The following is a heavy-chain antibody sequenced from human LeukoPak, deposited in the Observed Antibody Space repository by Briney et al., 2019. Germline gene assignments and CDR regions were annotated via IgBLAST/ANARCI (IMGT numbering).Heavy chain of an antibody. J-gene: IGHJ3*02. CDR2: INPNSGGA. V-gene: IGHV1-2*02. CDR1: GFPFNGYY. D-gene: IGHD3-22*01. Sequence: GASVKVACKASGFPFNGYYLHWVRQAPGQGLEWMGWINPNSGGASYVQKFQGRVTMTSDTSISTAYMELSSLRSDDTAVYYCARDSRNYYDSRGGGDEAFDIWGQGTMVTVSS. CDR3: ARDSRNYYDSRGGGDEAFDI.